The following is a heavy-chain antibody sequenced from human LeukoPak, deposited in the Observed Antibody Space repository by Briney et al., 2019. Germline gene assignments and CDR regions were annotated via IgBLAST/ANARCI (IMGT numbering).Heavy chain of an antibody. CDR3: ARGGYYDSSGYPFDY. J-gene: IGHJ4*02. D-gene: IGHD3-22*01. Sequence: GAPVKVSCKASGYTFTGYYMHWVRQAPGQGLEWMGWINPNSGGTNYAQKFQGRVTMTRDTSISTAYMELSRLRSDDTAVYYCARGGYYDSSGYPFDYWGQGTLVTVSS. CDR2: INPNSGGT. V-gene: IGHV1-2*02. CDR1: GYTFTGYY.